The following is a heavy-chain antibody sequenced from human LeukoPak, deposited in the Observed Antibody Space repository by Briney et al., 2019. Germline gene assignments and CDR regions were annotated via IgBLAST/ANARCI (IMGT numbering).Heavy chain of an antibody. CDR3: AKDRGPQPLWFGEFIGY. V-gene: IGHV3-30*02. CDR2: IRYDGSNK. CDR1: GFTFSSYG. J-gene: IGHJ4*02. Sequence: GGSLRLSCAPSGFTFSSYGMHWVRQAPGKGLEWVAFIRYDGSNKYYADSVKGRFTISRDNYKNTLYLQMNSLRAEDTAVYYWAKDRGPQPLWFGEFIGYWGQGTLVTVSS. D-gene: IGHD3-10*01.